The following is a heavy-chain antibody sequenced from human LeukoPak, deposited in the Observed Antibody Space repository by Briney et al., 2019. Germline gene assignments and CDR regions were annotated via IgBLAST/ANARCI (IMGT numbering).Heavy chain of an antibody. J-gene: IGHJ4*02. V-gene: IGHV4-39*01. Sequence: PSETLTLTCTVSGASISNSFYYWGWIRQPPGKGLEWIGTIYFRGSTYYNPSLKSRVTISLDTSRNQFSLELTSVTAADTAVYYCARTRPYGSGASFDYWGQGTLVTVSS. CDR2: IYFRGST. D-gene: IGHD3-10*01. CDR1: GASISNSFYY. CDR3: ARTRPYGSGASFDY.